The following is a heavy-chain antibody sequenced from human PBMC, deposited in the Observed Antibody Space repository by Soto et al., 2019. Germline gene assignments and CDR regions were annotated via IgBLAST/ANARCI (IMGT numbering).Heavy chain of an antibody. D-gene: IGHD3-3*01. J-gene: IGHJ4*02. V-gene: IGHV1-3*04. CDR2: INTGSGNT. CDR3: ARSPKVLLGANDY. Sequence: QVQLLQSGAEVKKPGASVKVSCAASGYIFTDYAIHWVRQGPGHRLEWMGWINTGSGNTRYSQRFQGRVTISRDTSATTAYMELSSLTSADTAVYYCARSPKVLLGANDYWGQGTLVTVSS. CDR1: GYIFTDYA.